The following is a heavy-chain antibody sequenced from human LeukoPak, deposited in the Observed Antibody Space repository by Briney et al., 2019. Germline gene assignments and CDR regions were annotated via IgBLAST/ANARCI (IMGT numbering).Heavy chain of an antibody. CDR1: DFTFSSHW. Sequence: GGSLRLSCAASDFTFSSHWMYWVRQAPGKGLVWVARLSGDGITTRHADSVKGRFTISRDNAKNTLYLQMNSLRVEDTAVYYCARPGSYLNDYWGQGTLVTVSS. J-gene: IGHJ4*02. CDR3: ARPGSYLNDY. CDR2: LSGDGITT. D-gene: IGHD1-26*01. V-gene: IGHV3-74*01.